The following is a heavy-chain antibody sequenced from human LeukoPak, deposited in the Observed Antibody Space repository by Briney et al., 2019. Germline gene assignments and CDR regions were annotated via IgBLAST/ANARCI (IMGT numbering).Heavy chain of an antibody. CDR3: VRDEYRDV. V-gene: IGHV4-4*07. Sequence: SETLSLTCTVSGASINKDYWAWIRQPAGKGLEWIGRIHPSGIAHQNPSLRGRVTMSIDASKNQFSLNLSSVTAADTAVYYCVRDEYRDVWGKGTTVTVSS. CDR1: GASINKDY. J-gene: IGHJ6*04. D-gene: IGHD2/OR15-2a*01. CDR2: IHPSGIA.